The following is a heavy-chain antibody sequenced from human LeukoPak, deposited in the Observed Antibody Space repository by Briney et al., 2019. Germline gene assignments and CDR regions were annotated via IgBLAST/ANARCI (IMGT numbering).Heavy chain of an antibody. CDR3: AKDVGGIAAAETLYNWFDP. J-gene: IGHJ5*02. V-gene: IGHV3-23*01. D-gene: IGHD6-13*01. CDR1: GFTFSSYG. Sequence: PGGSLRLSCAASGFTFSSYGMSWVRQAPGKGLEWVSAISGSGGSTYYADSVKGRFTISRDNSKNTLYLQMNSLRAEDTAVYYCAKDVGGIAAAETLYNWFDPWGQGTLVTVSS. CDR2: ISGSGGST.